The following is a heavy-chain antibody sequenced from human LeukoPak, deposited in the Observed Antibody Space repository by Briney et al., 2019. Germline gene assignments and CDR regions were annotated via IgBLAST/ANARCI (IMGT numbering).Heavy chain of an antibody. Sequence: TGGSLRLSCAASGFTVSSNYMTWVRQAPGKGLEWVSLIYSAGGTYYTDSVKGRFTISRHSSKNTLYLQMNSLRAEDTAVYYCARVRGSSSGWYDYWGQGTLVTVSS. V-gene: IGHV3-53*01. CDR3: ARVRGSSSGWYDY. J-gene: IGHJ4*02. CDR1: GFTVSSNY. CDR2: IYSAGGT. D-gene: IGHD6-19*01.